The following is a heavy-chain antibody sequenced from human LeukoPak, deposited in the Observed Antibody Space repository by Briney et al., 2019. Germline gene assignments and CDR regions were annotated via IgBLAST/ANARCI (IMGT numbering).Heavy chain of an antibody. V-gene: IGHV4-39*01. J-gene: IGHJ5*02. CDR2: IYYSGST. D-gene: IGHD4-11*01. CDR1: GGSISSSSYY. CDR3: ARAARHYRNWFDP. Sequence: SETLSLTCTVSGGSISSSSYYWGWIRQPPGKGLEWFGSIYYSGSTYYNPSLKSRVTISVDTSKNQFSLKMSSVTAADTAVYYCARAARHYRNWFDPWGQGTLVTVSS.